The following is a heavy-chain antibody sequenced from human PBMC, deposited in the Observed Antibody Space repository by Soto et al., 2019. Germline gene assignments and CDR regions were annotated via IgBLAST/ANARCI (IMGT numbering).Heavy chain of an antibody. CDR3: ARDIRK. Sequence: EVQLVESGGGLVQPGGSLRVSCAVSGFSVSSYYMRWVRQAPGKGLEWVSSISSGATTYYADSVKGRFTISRHNSKNTLFLQMDGLGAEDTAVYYCARDIRKWGQGTLVTVSS. CDR2: ISSGATT. V-gene: IGHV3-53*04. J-gene: IGHJ4*02. CDR1: GFSVSSYY.